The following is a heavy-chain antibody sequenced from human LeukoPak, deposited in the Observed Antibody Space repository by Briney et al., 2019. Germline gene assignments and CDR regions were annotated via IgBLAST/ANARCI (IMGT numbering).Heavy chain of an antibody. Sequence: SETLSLTCTVSGGSISSGGYYWSWIRQPPGKGLEWIGYIYHSGSTYYNPSLKSRVTISVDTSKNQFSLKLSSVTAADTAVYYCARDSGSHLDYWGQGTLVTVSS. CDR2: IYHSGST. D-gene: IGHD1-26*01. J-gene: IGHJ4*02. CDR1: GGSISSGGYY. V-gene: IGHV4-30-2*01. CDR3: ARDSGSHLDY.